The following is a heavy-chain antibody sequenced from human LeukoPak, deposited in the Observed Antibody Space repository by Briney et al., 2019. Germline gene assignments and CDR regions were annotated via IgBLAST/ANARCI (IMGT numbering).Heavy chain of an antibody. CDR2: ISSSGSTI. CDR3: ARVGEKPFHLWPEIDY. J-gene: IGHJ4*02. D-gene: IGHD3-10*01. Sequence: GGSLRLSCAASGFTFSSYAMSWVRQAPGKGLEWVSYISSSGSTIYYADSVKGRFTISRDNAKNSLYLQMNSLRAEDTAVYYCARVGEKPFHLWPEIDYWGQGTLVTVSS. CDR1: GFTFSSYA. V-gene: IGHV3-48*03.